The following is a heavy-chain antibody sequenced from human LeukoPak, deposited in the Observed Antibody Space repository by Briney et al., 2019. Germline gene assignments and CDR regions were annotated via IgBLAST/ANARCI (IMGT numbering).Heavy chain of an antibody. CDR2: IRTEGYGGTA. J-gene: IGHJ4*02. V-gene: IGHV3-49*04. CDR3: ARDGPSSPTYGEGGAY. D-gene: IGHD4-17*01. Sequence: GGSLRLSCTTSGFSFGDYAINWVRQAPGKGLEWIGFIRTEGYGGTAVHAASMEGRFSISRDDSKGIAYLQMNSLRAEDTAVYYCARDGPSSPTYGEGGAYWGQGTPVTVSS. CDR1: GFSFGDYA.